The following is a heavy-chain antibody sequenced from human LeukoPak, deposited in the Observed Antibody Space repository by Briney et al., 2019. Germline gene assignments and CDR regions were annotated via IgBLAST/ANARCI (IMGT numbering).Heavy chain of an antibody. Sequence: GGSLRLSCAASGFTVSNNYMSWVRQAPGKGLEWVSVIYSGGNPYYADSVKGRFTISRDNSENTLYLQVNSLRVEDTAVYYCAREQITFGGIIARDWYFDLWGRGTLVTVSS. D-gene: IGHD3-16*02. CDR1: GFTVSNNY. V-gene: IGHV3-53*01. CDR2: IYSGGNP. CDR3: AREQITFGGIIARDWYFDL. J-gene: IGHJ2*01.